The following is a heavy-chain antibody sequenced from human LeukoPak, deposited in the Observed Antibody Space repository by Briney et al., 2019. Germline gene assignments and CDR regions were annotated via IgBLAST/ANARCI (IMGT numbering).Heavy chain of an antibody. CDR3: ARGHGPGSWLVDV. CDR1: GFTFSSHA. D-gene: IGHD3-10*01. CDR2: VSSIDGNT. V-gene: IGHV3-23*01. J-gene: IGHJ6*04. Sequence: GGSLRFSCTASGFTFSSHAMNWVRQVPGKGLEWVSGVSSIDGNTFYADSVKGRFTISRDNSKNTLNPQMNSLRAEDTAVYHCARGHGPGSWLVDVWGKGTTVTVSS.